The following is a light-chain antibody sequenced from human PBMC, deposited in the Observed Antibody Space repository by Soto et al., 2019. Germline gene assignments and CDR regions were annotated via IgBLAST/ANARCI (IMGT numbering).Light chain of an antibody. Sequence: EIVMTQSPTTLSVSPGERATLSCRASQSVSTNLAWYQQKPGQVPSLLIYGASTRASGIPARFSGSGSGTEFTLTIGSLQSEDFAVYYCQQYSSSPSFGQGTRLELN. V-gene: IGKV3-15*01. J-gene: IGKJ5*01. CDR2: GAS. CDR1: QSVSTN. CDR3: QQYSSSPS.